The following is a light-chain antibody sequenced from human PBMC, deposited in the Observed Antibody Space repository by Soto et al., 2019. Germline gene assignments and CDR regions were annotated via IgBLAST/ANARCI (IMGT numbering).Light chain of an antibody. CDR3: SSYAGRNTWV. J-gene: IGLJ3*02. CDR2: QVT. Sequence: QSALTQPASVSGSPGQSITISCTGTSGDVGSYALVSWYQQHPGKAPKLLIYQVTKRPSGVSNRFSGSRSATTASLTISGLQADDEADYQCSSYAGRNTWVFGGGTKLTVL. CDR1: SGDVGSYAL. V-gene: IGLV2-23*02.